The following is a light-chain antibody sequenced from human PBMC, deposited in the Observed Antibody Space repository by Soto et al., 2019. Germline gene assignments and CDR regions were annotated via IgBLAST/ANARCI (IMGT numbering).Light chain of an antibody. CDR3: HQYHRWPSCT. CDR2: GAS. CDR1: QSVSSN. V-gene: IGKV3-15*01. Sequence: EIVMTQSPATLSVSPGERATLSCRASQSVSSNLAWYQQNPGQAPRLLIYGASTRATCIPARFSGSRSGTEFTLTISSLQSGYFAIYYCHQYHRWPSCTFGQGTK. J-gene: IGKJ1*01.